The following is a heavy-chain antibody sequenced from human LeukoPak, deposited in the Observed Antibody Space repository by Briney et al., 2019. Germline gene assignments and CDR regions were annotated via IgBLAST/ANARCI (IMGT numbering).Heavy chain of an antibody. CDR1: GFTFSSYA. V-gene: IGHV3-7*03. CDR2: IKEDGSQK. Sequence: GRSLRLSCAASGFTFSSYAMHWVRQAPGKGLEWVANIKEDGSQKYYVDSVKGRFTISRDNAKNSLFLQTNSLRADDTAVYYCARDSGWFRFDYWGQGTLVTVSS. CDR3: ARDSGWFRFDY. J-gene: IGHJ4*02. D-gene: IGHD6-13*01.